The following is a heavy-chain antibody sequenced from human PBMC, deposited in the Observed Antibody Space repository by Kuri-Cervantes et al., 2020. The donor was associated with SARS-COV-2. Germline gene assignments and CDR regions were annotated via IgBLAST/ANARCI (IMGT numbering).Heavy chain of an antibody. CDR2: VSYDGSKE. Sequence: GGSLRLSCAASGFTFSSYALHWVRQAPGKGLEWVAIVSYDGSKEYYADSVKGRFTISRDNSNNTVYLQMNSLRAEDTALYYCARDMGTQFWYFDNWGQGALVTVSS. V-gene: IGHV3-30*04. CDR1: GFTFSSYA. D-gene: IGHD5-24*01. CDR3: ARDMGTQFWYFDN. J-gene: IGHJ4*02.